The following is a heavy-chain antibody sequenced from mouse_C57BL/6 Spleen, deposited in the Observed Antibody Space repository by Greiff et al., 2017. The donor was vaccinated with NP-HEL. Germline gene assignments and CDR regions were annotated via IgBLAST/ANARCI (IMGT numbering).Heavy chain of an antibody. V-gene: IGHV5-17*01. D-gene: IGHD1-1*01. Sequence: EVKLVESGGGLVKPGGSLKLSCAASGFTFSDYGMHWVRQAPEKGLEWVAYISRGGSTIYYADTVKGRFTISRDNAKNTLFLQMTSLRSEDTAMYYCARDYYGSSPYFDYRGQGTTLTAAS. J-gene: IGHJ2*01. CDR1: GFTFSDYG. CDR2: ISRGGSTI. CDR3: ARDYYGSSPYFDY.